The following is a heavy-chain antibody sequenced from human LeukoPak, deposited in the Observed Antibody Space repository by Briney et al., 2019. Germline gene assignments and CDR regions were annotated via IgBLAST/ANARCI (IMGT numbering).Heavy chain of an antibody. V-gene: IGHV1-2*02. CDR2: INPNSGGT. CDR1: GYTFTGYY. J-gene: IGHJ4*02. Sequence: GASVKVSCKASGYTFTGYYMHWVRQAPGQGLEWMGWINPNSGGTNYAQKFQGRVTMTRDTSISTAYMELSRLRSDDTAVYYCARGRIPNNELVVVPAAMGYWGQGTLVTVSS. D-gene: IGHD2-2*01. CDR3: ARGRIPNNELVVVPAAMGY.